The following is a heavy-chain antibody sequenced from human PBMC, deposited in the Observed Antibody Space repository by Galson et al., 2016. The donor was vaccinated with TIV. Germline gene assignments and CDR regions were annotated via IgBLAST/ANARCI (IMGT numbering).Heavy chain of an antibody. CDR2: IIPLFRTT. V-gene: IGHV1-69*13. CDR1: GGTFSSYV. CDR3: AVDRNTAFDTYPFYYGMAD. Sequence: SVKVSCKASGGTFSSYVFNWVRLAPGQGLEWMGGIIPLFRTTNYAQKFQGRVTITADESTSTAYMELSGLRSGDTAVYYCAVDRNTAFDTYPFYYGMADWGQGTTIIVSS. J-gene: IGHJ6*02. D-gene: IGHD5-18*01.